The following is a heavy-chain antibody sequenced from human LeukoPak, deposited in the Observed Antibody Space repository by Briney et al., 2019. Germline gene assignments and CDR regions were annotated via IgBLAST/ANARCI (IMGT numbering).Heavy chain of an antibody. D-gene: IGHD4-11*01. CDR3: ARTTRYYYGMDV. Sequence: GGSLRLSCAASGFTVSSNYMSWVRQASGKGLEWVSVIYGGGSTYYADSMKGRFTISRDNSKNTLYLQMNSLRAEDTAVYYCARTTRYYYGMDVWGQGTTVTVSS. V-gene: IGHV3-53*01. CDR1: GFTVSSNY. CDR2: IYGGGST. J-gene: IGHJ6*02.